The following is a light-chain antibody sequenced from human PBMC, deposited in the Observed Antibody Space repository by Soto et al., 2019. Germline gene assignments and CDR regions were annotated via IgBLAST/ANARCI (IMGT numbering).Light chain of an antibody. V-gene: IGKV3-20*01. J-gene: IGKJ1*01. CDR1: QSVSSSY. CDR2: GAS. CDR3: QQFRT. Sequence: EIVLTQSPGTLSLSPWERATLSCRASQSVSSSYLAWYQQKPGQAPRLLIYGASSRATGIPDRFSGSGSGTDFTLTISRLEPEDFAVYYCQQFRTFGQGTKVDTK.